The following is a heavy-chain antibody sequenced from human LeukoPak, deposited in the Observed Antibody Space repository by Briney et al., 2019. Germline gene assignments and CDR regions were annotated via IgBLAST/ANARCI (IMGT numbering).Heavy chain of an antibody. V-gene: IGHV3-7*01. CDR1: GFTVSNNY. Sequence: GGSLRLSCAVSGFTVSNNYMSWVRQAAGKGLEWVANIKQDGSEKYDVDSVKGRFTISRDNAKNSLYLQMNSLRAEDTAVYYCARDIYYDSSGYLYWGQGTLVTVSS. J-gene: IGHJ4*02. CDR2: IKQDGSEK. D-gene: IGHD3-22*01. CDR3: ARDIYYDSSGYLY.